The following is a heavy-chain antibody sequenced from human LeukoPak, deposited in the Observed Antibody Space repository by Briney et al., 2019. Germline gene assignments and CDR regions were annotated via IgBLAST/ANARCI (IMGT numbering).Heavy chain of an antibody. Sequence: ASVKVSCKASGGTFSSYAISWVRQAPGQGLEWMGGIIPIFGTANYAQKFQGRVTITTDESTSTAYMELSSLRSEDTAVYYCARAGGYDSAFDIWGQGTMVTVSS. CDR1: GGTFSSYA. CDR3: ARAGGYDSAFDI. CDR2: IIPIFGTA. J-gene: IGHJ3*02. V-gene: IGHV1-69*05. D-gene: IGHD5-12*01.